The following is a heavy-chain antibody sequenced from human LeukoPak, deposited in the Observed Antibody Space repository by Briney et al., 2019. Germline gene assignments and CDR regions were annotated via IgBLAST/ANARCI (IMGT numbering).Heavy chain of an antibody. CDR3: AKRGYSSSWYSPFDY. CDR1: GGTFSSYA. CDR2: IIPILGIA. D-gene: IGHD6-13*01. V-gene: IGHV1-69*04. J-gene: IGHJ4*02. Sequence: ASVKVSCKASGGTFSSYAISWVRQAPGQGLEWMGRIIPILGIANYAQKFQGRVTITADKSTSTAYMELSSLGSEDTAVYYCAKRGYSSSWYSPFDYWGQGTLVTVSS.